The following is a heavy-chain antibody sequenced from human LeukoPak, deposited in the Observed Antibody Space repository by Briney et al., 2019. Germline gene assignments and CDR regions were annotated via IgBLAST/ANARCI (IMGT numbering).Heavy chain of an antibody. CDR2: IYHSGST. Sequence: SETLSLTCAVSGGSISSGGYSWSWIRQPPGKGLEWIGYIYHSGSTYYNPSLKSRVAISVDRSKNQFFLKLSSVTAADTAVYYCARGEGYCSGGSCYGYYGMDVWGQGTTVTVSS. CDR1: GGSISSGGYS. J-gene: IGHJ6*02. CDR3: ARGEGYCSGGSCYGYYGMDV. V-gene: IGHV4-30-2*01. D-gene: IGHD2-15*01.